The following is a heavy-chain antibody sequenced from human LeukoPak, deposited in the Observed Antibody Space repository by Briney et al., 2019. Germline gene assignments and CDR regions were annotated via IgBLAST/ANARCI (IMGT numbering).Heavy chain of an antibody. J-gene: IGHJ1*01. CDR2: IYTSGST. CDR1: GGSISSGSYY. D-gene: IGHD1-26*01. V-gene: IGHV4-61*02. Sequence: PSETLSLTCTVSGGSISSGSYYWSWIRQPAGKGLEWIGRIYTSGSTNYNPSLKSRVTMSVDTSTNQFSMKLSSVTAADTAMYYCARDYRLTQLQHWGQGTLVTVSS. CDR3: ARDYRLTQLQH.